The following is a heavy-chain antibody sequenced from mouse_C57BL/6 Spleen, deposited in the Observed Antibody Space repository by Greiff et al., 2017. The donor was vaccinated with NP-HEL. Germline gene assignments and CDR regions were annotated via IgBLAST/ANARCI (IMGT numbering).Heavy chain of an antibody. D-gene: IGHD2-14*01. V-gene: IGHV1-59*01. CDR3: ARSKGTETWYFDV. CDR1: GYTFTSYW. Sequence: QVQLQQPGAELVRPGTSVKLSCKASGYTFTSYWMHWVKQRPGQGLEWIGVIDPSDSYTNYNQKFKGKALLTVDTSSSTAYMQLSSLTSEDTAVYYCARSKGTETWYFDVWGTGTTVTVSS. CDR2: IDPSDSYT. J-gene: IGHJ1*03.